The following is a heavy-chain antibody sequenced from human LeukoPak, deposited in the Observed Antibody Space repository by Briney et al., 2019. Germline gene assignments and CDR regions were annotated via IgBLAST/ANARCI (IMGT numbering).Heavy chain of an antibody. D-gene: IGHD5-24*01. J-gene: IGHJ4*02. CDR2: ISAYNGNT. Sequence: GASVKFSCKASGYTFTSYGISWVRQAPGQGLEWMGWISAYNGNTNYAQKLQGRVNMTTDTSTSTAYIELRSLRSDDTAVYYCARDGKMATKKGRSIRALGYWGQGTLVTVSS. CDR1: GYTFTSYG. CDR3: ARDGKMATKKGRSIRALGY. V-gene: IGHV1-18*01.